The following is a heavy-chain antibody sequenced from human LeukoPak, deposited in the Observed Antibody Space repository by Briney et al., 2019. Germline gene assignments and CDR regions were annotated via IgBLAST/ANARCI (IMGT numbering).Heavy chain of an antibody. CDR1: GGSISSGDYY. Sequence: SETLSLTCTVSGGSISSGDYYWSWIRQPPGKGLEWIGYIYYSASTYYNPSLKSRVTISADTSKNQFSLKLSSVTAADTAVYYCARSYDCRGYYHLGYYFDYWGQGTVVTVSS. D-gene: IGHD3-22*01. CDR2: IYYSAST. CDR3: ARSYDCRGYYHLGYYFDY. V-gene: IGHV4-30-4*01. J-gene: IGHJ4*02.